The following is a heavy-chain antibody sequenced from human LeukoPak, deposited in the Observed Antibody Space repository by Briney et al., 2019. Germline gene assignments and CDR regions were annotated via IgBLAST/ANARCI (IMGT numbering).Heavy chain of an antibody. J-gene: IGHJ5*02. Sequence: ASVKVSCKASGYTFTSYGISWVRQAPGQGLEWMGWISAHNGNTNYAQKLQGRVTMTTDTSTSTAYMELRSLRSDDTAVYYCARAVAVAGTYGWFDPWGQGTLVTVSS. V-gene: IGHV1-18*01. D-gene: IGHD6-19*01. CDR1: GYTFTSYG. CDR3: ARAVAVAGTYGWFDP. CDR2: ISAHNGNT.